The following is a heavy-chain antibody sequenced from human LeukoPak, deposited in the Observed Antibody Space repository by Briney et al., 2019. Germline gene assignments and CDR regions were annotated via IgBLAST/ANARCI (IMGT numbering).Heavy chain of an antibody. Sequence: PSETLSLTCAVSGDSITSDNWWSWVRQSPGKGLEWIGEIYHSGGTNYNPSLKGRVTISVDKSNNHFSLRLASVTAADTAVYYCARTFGYSGSWYFFDYWGQGTLVTVSS. V-gene: IGHV4-4*02. CDR3: ARTFGYSGSWYFFDY. CDR2: IYHSGGT. D-gene: IGHD6-13*01. J-gene: IGHJ4*01. CDR1: GDSITSDNW.